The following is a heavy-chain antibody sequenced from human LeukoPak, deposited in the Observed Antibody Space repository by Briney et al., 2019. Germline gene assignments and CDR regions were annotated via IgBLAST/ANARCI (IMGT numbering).Heavy chain of an antibody. J-gene: IGHJ4*02. CDR1: GFTFSTYR. CDR3: ARGNMVGYNDFDY. V-gene: IGHV3-30*04. Sequence: PGGSLRLSCAASGFTFSTYRIHWVRQVPGKGLEWVAVISYDGSDKYYADSVKGRFTISRDNSKNTLYLQMNSLRAEDTAVYYCARGNMVGYNDFDYWGQGTLVTVSS. D-gene: IGHD5-24*01. CDR2: ISYDGSDK.